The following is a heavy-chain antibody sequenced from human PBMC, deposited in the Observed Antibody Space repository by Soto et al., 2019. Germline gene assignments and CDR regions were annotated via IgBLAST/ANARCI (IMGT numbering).Heavy chain of an antibody. J-gene: IGHJ5*02. CDR3: ARNGDCTRPGCIVGWFDP. CDR2: IYYSGST. Sequence: PSEILSLTCTVSGGSMSSYYWSWIRQPPGKGLEWIGYIYYSGSTNYNPSLKSRVTMSVDTPKNQFSLDLNSVTAADTAMYYCARNGDCTRPGCIVGWFDPWGPGTLVTSPQ. V-gene: IGHV4-59*12. CDR1: GGSMSSYY. D-gene: IGHD2-8*01.